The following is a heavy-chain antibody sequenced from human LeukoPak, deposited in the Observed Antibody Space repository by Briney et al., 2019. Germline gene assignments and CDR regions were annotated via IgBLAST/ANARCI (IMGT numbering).Heavy chain of an antibody. CDR2: ISSSGTYE. Sequence: GGSLRLSCAASGFTFSSYSMNWVRQAPGKGLEWVSSISSSGTYEYYADSVKGRFTISRDNAKNSLSLQMNSLRAEDAAVYYCARASSKQLAGYLPDGFDIWGQGTMVTVSS. D-gene: IGHD3-9*01. J-gene: IGHJ3*02. CDR3: ARASSKQLAGYLPDGFDI. V-gene: IGHV3-21*01. CDR1: GFTFSSYS.